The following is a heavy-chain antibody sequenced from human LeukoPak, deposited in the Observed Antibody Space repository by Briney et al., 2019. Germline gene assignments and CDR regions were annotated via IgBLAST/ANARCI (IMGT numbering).Heavy chain of an antibody. CDR1: VYTFTGNG. V-gene: IGHV1-18*01. D-gene: IGHD6-6*01. J-gene: IGHJ4*02. Sequence: PSVKVSCKVSVYTFTGNGPSGVRQAPGQGLEWMGWISAYNGNTNYAQKLQGRVTMTTDTSTSTAYMELRSLRSDDTAVYYCARTEQLDPSVDYWGQGTLVTVSS. CDR2: ISAYNGNT. CDR3: ARTEQLDPSVDY.